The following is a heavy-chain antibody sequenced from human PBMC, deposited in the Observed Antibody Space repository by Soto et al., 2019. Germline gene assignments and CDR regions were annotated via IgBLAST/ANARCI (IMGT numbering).Heavy chain of an antibody. J-gene: IGHJ6*02. CDR3: ATVSSNVGGMDV. CDR2: FDPEDGET. Sequence: DSVKVSWKVSGYTLTELSMHWVRQAPGKGLEWMGGFDPEDGETIYAQKFQGRVTMTEDTSTDTAYMELSSLRSEDTAVYYCATVSSNVGGMDVWGQGTTVTVSS. D-gene: IGHD2-2*01. V-gene: IGHV1-24*01. CDR1: GYTLTELS.